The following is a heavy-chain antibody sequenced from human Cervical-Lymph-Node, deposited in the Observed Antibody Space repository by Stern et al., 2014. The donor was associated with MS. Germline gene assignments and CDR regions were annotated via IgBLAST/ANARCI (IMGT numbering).Heavy chain of an antibody. CDR1: GFTFDDYA. Sequence: VQLEESGGGLVQPGRSLRLSCVASGFTFDDYAMHWVRQTPGKGLEWVSGISWNSATIGYADSVKGRFTISRDNAKNFLYLQMNSLRAEDTAFYYCAKVGKRWLQLSSYYDYWGQGTLVTVSS. CDR3: AKVGKRWLQLSSYYDY. J-gene: IGHJ4*02. D-gene: IGHD5-24*01. V-gene: IGHV3-9*01. CDR2: ISWNSATI.